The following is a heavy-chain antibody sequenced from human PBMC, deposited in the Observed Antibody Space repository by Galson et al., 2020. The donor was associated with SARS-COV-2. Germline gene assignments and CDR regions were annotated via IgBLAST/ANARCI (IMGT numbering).Heavy chain of an antibody. CDR3: ARISSRGGDSKSYYYDGRDV. CDR1: GYTFTSYA. Sequence: ASVKVSCKASGYTFTSYAMHWVRQAPGQGLEWMGWINPNTGNPTYAQGFPGRFVFSLDTSVSTAYLQISSLKAEDTAVYYCARISSRGGDSKSYYYDGRDVWGQGTTVTVSS. J-gene: IGHJ6*02. V-gene: IGHV7-4-1*02. CDR2: INPNTGNP. D-gene: IGHD2-21*02.